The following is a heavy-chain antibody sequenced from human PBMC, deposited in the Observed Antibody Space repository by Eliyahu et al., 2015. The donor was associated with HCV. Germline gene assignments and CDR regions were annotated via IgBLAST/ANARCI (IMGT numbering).Heavy chain of an antibody. CDR3: ASGGGGIAVAGTGGWFDP. J-gene: IGHJ5*02. D-gene: IGHD6-19*01. V-gene: IGHV4-59*01. Sequence: QVQLQESGPGLVKPSETLSLTCTVSGGPITTYYWSWXRXSPGXGPGWIGDIHYSGSTNNNPSLKSRVTISVDTSKXQFSLNLTSVTAADTAVYYCASGGGGIAVAGTGGWFDPWGQGTLVTVSS. CDR2: IHYSGST. CDR1: GGPITTYY.